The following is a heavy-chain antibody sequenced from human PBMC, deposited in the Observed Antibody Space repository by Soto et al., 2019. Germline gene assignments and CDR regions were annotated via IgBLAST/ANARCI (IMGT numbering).Heavy chain of an antibody. CDR1: GVTFSNYW. CDR2: IKQDGNEK. J-gene: IGHJ4*02. D-gene: IGHD5-12*01. V-gene: IGHV3-7*04. Sequence: GGSLRLSCAASGVTFSNYWMNWFRQAPGKGLEWVASIKQDGNEKHYVDSVRGRLTISGDNTENSLYLQMNSLRAEDTAVYYCARGYRFYEPLAAPFDAWCLGTLLTVSS. CDR3: ARGYRFYEPLAAPFDA.